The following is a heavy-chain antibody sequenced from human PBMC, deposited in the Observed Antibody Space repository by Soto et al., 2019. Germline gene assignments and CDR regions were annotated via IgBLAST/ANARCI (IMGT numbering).Heavy chain of an antibody. CDR1: GFTFSSYG. CDR2: IWYDGSKK. D-gene: IGHD1-26*01. Sequence: GGSLRLSCTASGFTFSSYGMQWVRQAPGKGLEWVAVIWYDGSKKYYADSVKGRFTISRDNSKNTLYLQMNSLRVEDTAIYYCARDYFNPIVGAQDWGQGTLVTVSS. V-gene: IGHV3-33*01. J-gene: IGHJ4*02. CDR3: ARDYFNPIVGAQD.